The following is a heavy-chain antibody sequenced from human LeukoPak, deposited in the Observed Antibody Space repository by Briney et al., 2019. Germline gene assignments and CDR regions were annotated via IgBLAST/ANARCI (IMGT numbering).Heavy chain of an antibody. CDR2: IYYSGTT. D-gene: IGHD3-9*01. Sequence: NSSETLSLTCTVSGGSISSYYWSWIRQPSGKGLEWIGYIYYSGTTNYNPSLKSRVTISVDTSKNQFSLKLSSLTAADTAVYYCARERVLRYFDRGGYFDLWGRGTLVTVSS. CDR1: GGSISSYY. V-gene: IGHV4-59*01. CDR3: ARERVLRYFDRGGYFDL. J-gene: IGHJ2*01.